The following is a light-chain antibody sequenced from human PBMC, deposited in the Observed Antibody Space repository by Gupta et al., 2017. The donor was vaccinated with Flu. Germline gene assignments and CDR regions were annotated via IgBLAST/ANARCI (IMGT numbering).Light chain of an antibody. CDR3: QQYVNSLWT. V-gene: IGKV4-1*01. Sequence: DIVMNQSPSSLAVSLGASTAINCKSSQSRLSRSNNKNYVAWYQQKPGQPPKLLISWAFTRKAGVPDRFSGSGSGIDFTLTSGSLQAEDVAIYYCQQYVNSLWTFGQGTKVEI. CDR2: WAF. J-gene: IGKJ1*01. CDR1: QSRLSRSNNKNY.